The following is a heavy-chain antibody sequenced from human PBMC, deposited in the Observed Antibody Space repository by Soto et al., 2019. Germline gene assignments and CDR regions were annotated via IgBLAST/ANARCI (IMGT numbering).Heavy chain of an antibody. CDR3: ARALDYYGYYYYYGMDV. J-gene: IGHJ6*02. CDR2: IYYSGST. D-gene: IGHD1-26*01. CDR1: GRSISSGDYY. Sequence: SATLSLTCTVSGRSISSGDYYWSWIRQPPGKGLEWIGYIYYSGSTYYNPSLKSRVTISVDTSKNQFSLKLSSVTAADTAVYYCARALDYYGYYYYYGMDVWGQGTTVT. V-gene: IGHV4-30-4*01.